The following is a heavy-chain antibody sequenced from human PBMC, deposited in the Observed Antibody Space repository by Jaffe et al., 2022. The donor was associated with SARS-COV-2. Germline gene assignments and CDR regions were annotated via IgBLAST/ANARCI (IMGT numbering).Heavy chain of an antibody. D-gene: IGHD1-26*01. CDR3: AKVSVVGATEGDWFDP. J-gene: IGHJ5*02. CDR2: ISGSGGST. Sequence: EVQLLESGGGLVQPGGSLRLSCAASGFTFSSYAMSWVRQAPGKGLEWVSAISGSGGSTYYADSVKGRFTISRDNSKNTLYLQMNSLRAEDTAVYYCAKVSVVGATEGDWFDPWGQGTLVTVSS. V-gene: IGHV3-23*01. CDR1: GFTFSSYA.